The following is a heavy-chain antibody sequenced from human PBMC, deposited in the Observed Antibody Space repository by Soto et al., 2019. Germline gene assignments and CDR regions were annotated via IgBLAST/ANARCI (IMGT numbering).Heavy chain of an antibody. CDR3: AREANYYDSSGNYDY. CDR2: IYYSGST. V-gene: IGHV4-31*03. J-gene: IGHJ4*02. CDR1: GGSISSGGYY. D-gene: IGHD3-22*01. Sequence: QSQTLSLTCTVSGGSISSGGYYWSWIRQHPGKGLEWIGYIYYSGSTYYNPSLKSRVTISVDTSKNQFSLKLSSVTAADTAVYYCAREANYYDSSGNYDYWGQGTLVTVSS.